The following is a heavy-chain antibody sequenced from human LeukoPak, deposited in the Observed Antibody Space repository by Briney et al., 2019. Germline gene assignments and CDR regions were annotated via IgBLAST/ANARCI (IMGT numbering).Heavy chain of an antibody. CDR1: GFTFSSYA. CDR3: ARDYRRYSSSWPYYYYYYGMDV. CDR2: ISGSGGST. Sequence: PGGSLRLSCAASGFTFSSYAMSWVRQAPGKGLEWVSAISGSGGSTYYADSVKGRFTISRDNSKNTLYLQMNSLRAEDTAVYYCARDYRRYSSSWPYYYYYYGMDVWGQGTTVTVSS. J-gene: IGHJ6*02. V-gene: IGHV3-23*01. D-gene: IGHD6-13*01.